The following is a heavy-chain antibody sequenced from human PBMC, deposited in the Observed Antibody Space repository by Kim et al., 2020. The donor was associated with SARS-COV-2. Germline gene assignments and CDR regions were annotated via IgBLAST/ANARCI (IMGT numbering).Heavy chain of an antibody. Sequence: ASVKVSCKASGYTFTGYYMHWVRQAPGQGLEWMGRINPNSGGTNYAQKFQGRVTMTRDTSISTAYMELSRLRSDDTAVYYCARDRRYSILGYYGMDVWGQGTTVTVSS. CDR1: GYTFTGYY. D-gene: IGHD5-12*01. J-gene: IGHJ6*02. CDR2: INPNSGGT. CDR3: ARDRRYSILGYYGMDV. V-gene: IGHV1-2*06.